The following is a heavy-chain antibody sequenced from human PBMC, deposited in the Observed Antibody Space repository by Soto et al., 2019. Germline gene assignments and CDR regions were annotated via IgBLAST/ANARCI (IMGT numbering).Heavy chain of an antibody. D-gene: IGHD2-8*01. J-gene: IGHJ4*02. CDR2: IYSGGSK. CDR1: GFTVSSNY. V-gene: IGHV3-53*01. Sequence: GGSLRLSCAASGFTVSSNYMSWVRQAPGKGLEWVSVIYSGGSKYYTGSVKGRFTISRDNTKNTLYLQMNSLRAEETAVYYCARYAPQSPSGGFDYWGQGTLVTVSS. CDR3: ARYAPQSPSGGFDY.